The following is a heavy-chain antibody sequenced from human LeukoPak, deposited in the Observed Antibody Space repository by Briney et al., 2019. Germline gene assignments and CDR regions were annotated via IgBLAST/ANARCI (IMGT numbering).Heavy chain of an antibody. Sequence: SETLSLTCTVSGGSVSSDTHYWSWIRQPPGKGLEWIGYVYYSGTTNYNPSLKSRVTISVDTSKNQFSLKLSSVTAAATALYYCVREAATSHYDSSGYYRQTEVFDVWGQGTMVTVSS. CDR2: VYYSGTT. CDR1: GGSVSSDTHY. V-gene: IGHV4-61*01. D-gene: IGHD3-22*01. CDR3: VREAATSHYDSSGYYRQTEVFDV. J-gene: IGHJ3*01.